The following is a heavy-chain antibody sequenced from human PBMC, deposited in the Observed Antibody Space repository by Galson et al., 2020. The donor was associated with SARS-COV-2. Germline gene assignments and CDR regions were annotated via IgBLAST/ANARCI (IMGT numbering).Heavy chain of an antibody. CDR2: ISAYNGNT. Sequence: ASVKVSCKASGYTFTSYGISWVRQAPGQGLEWMGWISAYNGNTNYAQKLQGRVTMTTDTSTSTAYMELRSLRSDDTAVYYCARLPRRGQLVGVGGDYWGQGTLVTVSS. CDR1: GYTFTSYG. D-gene: IGHD6-6*01. CDR3: ARLPRRGQLVGVGGDY. V-gene: IGHV1-18*04. J-gene: IGHJ4*02.